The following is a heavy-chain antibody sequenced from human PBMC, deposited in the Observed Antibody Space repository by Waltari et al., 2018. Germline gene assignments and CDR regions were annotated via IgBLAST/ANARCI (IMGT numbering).Heavy chain of an antibody. CDR1: GITVGAYA. V-gene: IGHV3-23*01. D-gene: IGHD5-12*01. J-gene: IGHJ4*02. CDR2: INDGGGST. CDR3: AKETLRWFDY. Sequence: EVQLLESGGGLVQPGGSLRLSCAVSGITVGAYAMRWVRQAPGKGLEWVSGINDGGGSTYYADSVKGRFTISRDNSRKMLFLQMSGLRAEDTAIYYCAKETLRWFDYWGQGTLVAVSS.